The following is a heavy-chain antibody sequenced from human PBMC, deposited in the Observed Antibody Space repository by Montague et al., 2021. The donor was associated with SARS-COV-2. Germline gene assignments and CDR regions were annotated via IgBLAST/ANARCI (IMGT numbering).Heavy chain of an antibody. Sequence: SLRLSCAASGFTFSSYWMSWVRQAPGKGLEWVANIKQDGSEKYYVDSVKGRFTISRDNAKNSLYLQMNSLRAEGTAVYYCARVPSSSWYFDYWGQGTLVTVSS. D-gene: IGHD6-13*01. CDR3: ARVPSSSWYFDY. CDR2: IKQDGSEK. J-gene: IGHJ4*02. V-gene: IGHV3-7*01. CDR1: GFTFSSYW.